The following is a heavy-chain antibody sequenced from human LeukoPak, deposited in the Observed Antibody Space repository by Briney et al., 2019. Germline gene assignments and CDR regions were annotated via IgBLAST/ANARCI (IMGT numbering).Heavy chain of an antibody. CDR1: GYTFTSYG. V-gene: IGHV1-18*01. J-gene: IGHJ6*03. CDR2: ISAYNGNT. CDR3: ARLTTDYYYYMDV. Sequence: ASVKVSCKASGYTFTSYGISWVRQAPGQGLEWIGCISAYNGNTNYALKLQGRVTMTTDTSTSTAYMELRSLRSDDTAVYYCARLTTDYYYYMDVWGKGTTVTVSS. D-gene: IGHD4-11*01.